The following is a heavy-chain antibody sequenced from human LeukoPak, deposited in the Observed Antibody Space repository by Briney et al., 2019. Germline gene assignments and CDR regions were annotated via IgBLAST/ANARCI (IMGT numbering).Heavy chain of an antibody. Sequence: GESLKISCRGSGYSFTSYWIGWVRQMPGKGLEWMGIIYPGDSDTRYSPSFHGQVTISADKSINTAYLQWSSLKASDTAMYYCARQDDFWRGPNDYWGQGTLVTVSS. J-gene: IGHJ4*02. V-gene: IGHV5-51*01. CDR2: IYPGDSDT. CDR3: ARQDDFWRGPNDY. D-gene: IGHD3-3*01. CDR1: GYSFTSYW.